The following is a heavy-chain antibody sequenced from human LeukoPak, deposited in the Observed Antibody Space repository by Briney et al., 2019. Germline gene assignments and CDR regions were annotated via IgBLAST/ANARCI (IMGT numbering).Heavy chain of an antibody. CDR1: AGSISSYY. CDR3: ARRHHYSYFMDV. Sequence: SETLSLTCTVSAGSISSYYWTWIRQPPGKGLEWIGYIFPSGSAYYNTALKTRVTISVDTSKNQSPQKLTSVTAADTAVYYCARRHHYSYFMDVWGKGTTVTVSS. J-gene: IGHJ6*03. V-gene: IGHV4-4*09. CDR2: IFPSGSA.